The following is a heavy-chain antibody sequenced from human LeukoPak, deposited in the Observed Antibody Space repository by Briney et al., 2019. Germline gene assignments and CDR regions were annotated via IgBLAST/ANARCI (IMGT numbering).Heavy chain of an antibody. Sequence: AASVKVSCKASGYTFSSYYMHWVRQAPGQGLEWMGKINPSGGSASYAQKFHGRVTMTRDTSTSTVYMELSSLRSEDTAVYYCARGAPDYYGSGSYKGGFDYWGQGTLVTVSS. J-gene: IGHJ4*02. V-gene: IGHV1-46*03. CDR1: GYTFSSYY. D-gene: IGHD3-10*01. CDR2: INPSGGSA. CDR3: ARGAPDYYGSGSYKGGFDY.